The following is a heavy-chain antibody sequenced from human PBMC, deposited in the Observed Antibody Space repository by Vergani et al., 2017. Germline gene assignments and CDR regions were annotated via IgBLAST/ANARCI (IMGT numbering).Heavy chain of an antibody. J-gene: IGHJ4*02. D-gene: IGHD3-22*01. CDR3: ARDLFYYDSSGYYSGFFDY. V-gene: IGHV3-21*01. CDR1: GFTFSSYS. CDR2: ISSSSSYI. Sequence: EVQLLESGGGLVQPGGSLRLSCGASGFTFSSYSMNWVRQAPGKGLEWVSSISSSSSYIYYADSVKGRFTISRDNAKNSLYLQMNSLRAEDTAVYYCARDLFYYDSSGYYSGFFDYWGQGTLVTVSS.